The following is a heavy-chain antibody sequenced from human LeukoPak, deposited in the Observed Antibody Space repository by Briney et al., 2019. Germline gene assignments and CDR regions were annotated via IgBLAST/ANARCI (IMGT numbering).Heavy chain of an antibody. CDR2: IYHSEDT. Sequence: RPSGTLSLTCAVSGGSIRTSNWWSWVRQPPGKGLEWIGEIYHSEDTNYNPSLKSRVTISVDTSKNQFSLKLSSVTAADTAVYYCARDELPNWFDPWGQGXLVTV. D-gene: IGHD1-26*01. J-gene: IGHJ5*02. V-gene: IGHV4-4*02. CDR1: GGSIRTSNW. CDR3: ARDELPNWFDP.